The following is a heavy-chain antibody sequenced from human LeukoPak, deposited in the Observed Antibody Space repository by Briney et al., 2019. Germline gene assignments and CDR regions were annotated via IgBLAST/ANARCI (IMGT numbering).Heavy chain of an antibody. D-gene: IGHD3-10*01. CDR3: ARGGDGSEPFDY. CDR1: GGSFSGYY. J-gene: IGHJ4*02. V-gene: IGHV4-34*01. Sequence: SETLSLTCAVYGGSFSGYYWSWIRQPPGKGLEWIGEINHSGSTNYNPSLKSRVTISVDMSKNQFSLKLSSVTAADTAVYYCARGGDGSEPFDYWGQGTLVTVSS. CDR2: INHSGST.